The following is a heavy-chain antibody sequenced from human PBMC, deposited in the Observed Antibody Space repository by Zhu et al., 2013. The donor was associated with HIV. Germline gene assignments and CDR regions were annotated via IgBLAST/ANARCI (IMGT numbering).Heavy chain of an antibody. D-gene: IGHD2-15*01. J-gene: IGHJ4*02. Sequence: QVQLVQSGAEVKKPGSSVKVSCKASGGTFSSYAISWVRQAPGQGLEWMGWINPNSGGTNYAQKFQGRVTMTRDTSISTAYMELSRLRSDDTAVYYCAVVVVVASFDYWGQGTLVTVSS. CDR1: GGTFSSYA. V-gene: IGHV1-2*02. CDR3: AVVVVVASFDY. CDR2: INPNSGGT.